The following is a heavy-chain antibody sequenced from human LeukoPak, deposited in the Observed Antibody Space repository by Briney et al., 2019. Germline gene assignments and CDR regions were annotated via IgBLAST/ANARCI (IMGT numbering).Heavy chain of an antibody. CDR2: INPIGGST. Sequence: ASVKVSCKASGYIFTSYYIHWVRQAPGQGLEWMGIINPIGGSTSYAQKFQGRVTMTRDTSTSTVYMELSSLRSEDTAVYYCARDTDYYDSRGYINYFDYWGQGTLVTVSS. D-gene: IGHD3-22*01. CDR3: ARDTDYYDSRGYINYFDY. CDR1: GYIFTSYY. V-gene: IGHV1-46*01. J-gene: IGHJ4*02.